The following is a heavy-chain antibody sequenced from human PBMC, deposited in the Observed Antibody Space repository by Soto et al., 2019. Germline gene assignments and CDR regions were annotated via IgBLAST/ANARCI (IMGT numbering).Heavy chain of an antibody. Sequence: QVQLVESGRGVVQPGRSLRLSCAASGFTFSSYGMHWVRQAPGKGLEWVAVISYDGSNKYYADSVKGRFTISRDNSKNTLYLQMNSLRAEDTAVYYCAKGEGVAADPPFDYWGQGTLVTVSS. D-gene: IGHD6-19*01. CDR1: GFTFSSYG. CDR3: AKGEGVAADPPFDY. V-gene: IGHV3-30*18. J-gene: IGHJ4*02. CDR2: ISYDGSNK.